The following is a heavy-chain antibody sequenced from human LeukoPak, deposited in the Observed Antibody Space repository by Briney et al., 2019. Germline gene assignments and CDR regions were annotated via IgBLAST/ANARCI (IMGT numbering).Heavy chain of an antibody. CDR3: ARDSGGTYRHPFYFDP. CDR1: GYTFISFG. Sequence: ASVKVSCTASGYTFISFGVSWVRQAPGQGLEWMGYVSAYNGNINYAQSLQGRVTLTTDSSTSTAYMELRSLTSDDTAVYYCARDSGGTYRHPFYFDPGGRGTLV. D-gene: IGHD1-26*01. V-gene: IGHV1-18*01. CDR2: VSAYNGNI. J-gene: IGHJ4*02.